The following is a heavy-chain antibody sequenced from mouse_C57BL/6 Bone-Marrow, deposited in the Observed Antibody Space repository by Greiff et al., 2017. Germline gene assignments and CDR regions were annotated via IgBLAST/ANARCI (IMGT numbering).Heavy chain of an antibody. CDR2: IYPGGGYT. D-gene: IGHD1-2*01. J-gene: IGHJ2*01. CDR1: GYTFTNYW. CDR3: SRSGYPVPFDY. V-gene: IGHV1-63*01. Sequence: VKLQESGAELVRPGTSVKMSCKASGYTFTNYWIGWAKQRPGHGLEWIGDIYPGGGYTNYNEKFKGKVTLTADKSSSTAYMQFSSLTSEDSAIYYCSRSGYPVPFDYWGQGTTLTVSS.